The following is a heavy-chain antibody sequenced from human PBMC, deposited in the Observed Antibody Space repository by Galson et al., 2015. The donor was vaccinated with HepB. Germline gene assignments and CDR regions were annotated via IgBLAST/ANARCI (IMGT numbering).Heavy chain of an antibody. CDR2: IWSDGNNK. CDR3: ATHAGDWSYYFDY. D-gene: IGHD3/OR15-3a*01. Sequence: SLRLSCAASGLTFSNYGMHWVRQAPGKGLEWVAVIWSDGNNKYYADSVKGRFTISRDNSKNTLYLQMNSLRADDTAVYYCATHAGDWSYYFDYWGQGTLVTVSS. CDR1: GLTFSNYG. J-gene: IGHJ4*02. V-gene: IGHV3-33*08.